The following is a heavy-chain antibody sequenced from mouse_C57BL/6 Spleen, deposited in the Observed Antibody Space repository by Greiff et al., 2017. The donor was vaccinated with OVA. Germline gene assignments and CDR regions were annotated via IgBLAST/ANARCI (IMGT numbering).Heavy chain of an antibody. CDR3: ARQGYYYGSSYEGDAMDY. Sequence: EVQRVESGGDLVKPGGSLKLSCAASGFTFSSYGMSWVRQTPDKRLAWVATISSGGSYTYYPDSVKGRFTISRDNAKNTLYLQMSSLKSEDTAMYYCARQGYYYGSSYEGDAMDYWGQGTSVTVSS. CDR1: GFTFSSYG. D-gene: IGHD1-1*01. V-gene: IGHV5-6*01. CDR2: ISSGGSYT. J-gene: IGHJ4*01.